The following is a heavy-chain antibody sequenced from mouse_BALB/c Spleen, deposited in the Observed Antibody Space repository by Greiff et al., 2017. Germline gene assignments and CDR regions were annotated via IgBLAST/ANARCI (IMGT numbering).Heavy chain of an antibody. V-gene: IGHV1-4*01. CDR3: ARSNGNYAWFAY. Sequence: VQLVESGAELARPGASVKMSCKASGYTFTSYTMHWVKQRPGQGLEWIGYINPSSGYTNYNQKFKDKATLTADKSSSTAYMQLSSLTSEDSAVYYCARSNGNYAWFAYWGQGTLVTVSA. CDR1: GYTFTSYT. CDR2: INPSSGYT. J-gene: IGHJ3*01. D-gene: IGHD2-1*01.